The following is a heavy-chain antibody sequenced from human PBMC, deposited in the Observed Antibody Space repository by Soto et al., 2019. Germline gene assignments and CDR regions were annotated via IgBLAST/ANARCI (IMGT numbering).Heavy chain of an antibody. V-gene: IGHV1-18*01. CDR1: GYTFTSYG. CDR3: ARDGIFGVVGFYYYGMDV. D-gene: IGHD3-3*01. CDR2: ISAYNGNT. Sequence: QVQLVQSAAEVKKPGASVKVSCKASGYTFTSYGISWVRQAPGQGLESLGWISAYNGNTNYAQKLQGRGTMTTDTSTSTAYMELRSLGSDDTAVYYCARDGIFGVVGFYYYGMDVWGQGTTVTVSS. J-gene: IGHJ6*02.